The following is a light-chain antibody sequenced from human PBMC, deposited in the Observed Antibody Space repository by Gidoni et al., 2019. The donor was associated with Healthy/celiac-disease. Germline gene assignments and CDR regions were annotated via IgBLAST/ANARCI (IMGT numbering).Light chain of an antibody. J-gene: IGKJ3*01. V-gene: IGKV1-33*01. CDR3: QQYDNLPPAIT. Sequence: DIQMTQSPSSLSASVGDRVTSTCQASQDISNYLNWYQQKPGKDPKLLIYDASNLETGVPSRFSGSGSGTDFTVTISSLQPEDIATYYCQQYDNLPPAITFGPGTKVDIK. CDR2: DAS. CDR1: QDISNY.